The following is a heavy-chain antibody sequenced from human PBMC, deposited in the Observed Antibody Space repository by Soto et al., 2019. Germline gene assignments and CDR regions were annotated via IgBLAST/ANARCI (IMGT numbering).Heavy chain of an antibody. V-gene: IGHV3-7*01. CDR2: VEDNGSEK. Sequence: QLVESGGGLVQPGGSLRLTCAGSGFAFSGYWMSWVRQAPWKGLEWVASVEDNGSEKYYVDPVKGRFTISRDNAKNSLFLQMNNLGADDTAVYYCARGQGWLESWGQGTLVTVSS. CDR1: GFAFSGYW. J-gene: IGHJ5*01. CDR3: ARGQGWLES.